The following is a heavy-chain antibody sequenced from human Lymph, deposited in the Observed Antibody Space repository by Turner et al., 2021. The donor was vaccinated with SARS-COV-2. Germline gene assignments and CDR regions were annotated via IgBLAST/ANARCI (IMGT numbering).Heavy chain of an antibody. J-gene: IGHJ4*02. V-gene: IGHV3-30*04. CDR1: GFTFSSYA. Sequence: QVQLVESGGGLVQPGRSLRLSCAASGFTFSSYAMHWVRQAPGKGLEWVAVISYDGSNKYYTDSVKGRVTISRDNSKNTLYLQMHSLRAEDTAVFYCGRSYSGSYSAYFDYWGQGTLVTVSS. D-gene: IGHD1-26*01. CDR3: GRSYSGSYSAYFDY. CDR2: ISYDGSNK.